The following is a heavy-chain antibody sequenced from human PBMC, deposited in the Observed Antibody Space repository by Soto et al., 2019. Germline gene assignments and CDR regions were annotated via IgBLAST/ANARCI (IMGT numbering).Heavy chain of an antibody. Sequence: SVKVSCKASGGTFSSYAISWVREAPGQGLEWMGGIIHIFGTANYAQKFQVRVTITAEKSTSTAYMELSNLRYEDTVVYYCARENEDSSRWSRKDGMDVWGQGTTVTVSS. CDR1: GGTFSSYA. V-gene: IGHV1-69*06. D-gene: IGHD6-19*01. CDR3: ARENEDSSRWSRKDGMDV. J-gene: IGHJ6*02. CDR2: IIHIFGTA.